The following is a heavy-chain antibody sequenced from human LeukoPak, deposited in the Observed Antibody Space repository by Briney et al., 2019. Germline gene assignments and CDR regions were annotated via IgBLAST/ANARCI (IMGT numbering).Heavy chain of an antibody. D-gene: IGHD1-26*01. CDR3: ARADGIVGATVWFDS. V-gene: IGHV4-59*01. Sequence: PSETLSLTCTVSGGSISSYYWSWIRQPPGKGLEWIGYIYYSGSTNYNPSLKSRVTISVDTSKNQFSLKLSSVTAADTAVYYCARADGIVGATVWFDSWGQGTLVTVSS. J-gene: IGHJ5*01. CDR2: IYYSGST. CDR1: GGSISSYY.